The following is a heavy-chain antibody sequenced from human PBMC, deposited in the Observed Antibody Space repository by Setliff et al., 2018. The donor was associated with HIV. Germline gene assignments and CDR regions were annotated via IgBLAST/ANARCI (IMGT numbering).Heavy chain of an antibody. CDR2: IYYSGNP. D-gene: IGHD2-2*01. CDR1: GGSISSGYYY. J-gene: IGHJ4*02. CDR3: ARGFDYAQRPPLYYFDY. V-gene: IGHV4-31*03. Sequence: SETLSLTCTVSGGSISSGYYYWSWIRQHPGKGLEWIGYIYYSGNPFYNPSLRSRVTISLDTSKNQFSLKLSSVTAADTSVYYCARGFDYAQRPPLYYFDYWGQGTLVTVSS.